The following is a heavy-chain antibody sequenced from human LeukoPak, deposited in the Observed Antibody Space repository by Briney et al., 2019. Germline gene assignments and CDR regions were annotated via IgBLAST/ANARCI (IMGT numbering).Heavy chain of an antibody. D-gene: IGHD2-15*01. CDR2: ISSSNSDS. CDR3: ARDLSQRYCSGGSCSNWFDP. V-gene: IGHV3-21*01. Sequence: AGSLRLSCAASGFTFSSYSMNWVCHAPGQGLELVSSISSSNSDSYYADSSKGRLTSSRNNANNSLYLQMNSLRAEDTAVYYCARDLSQRYCSGGSCSNWFDPWGQGTLVTVSS. J-gene: IGHJ5*02. CDR1: GFTFSSYS.